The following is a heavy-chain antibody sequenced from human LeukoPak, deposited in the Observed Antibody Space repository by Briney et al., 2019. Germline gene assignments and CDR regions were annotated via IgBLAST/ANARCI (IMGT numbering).Heavy chain of an antibody. J-gene: IGHJ4*02. CDR2: INPNSGGT. Sequence: ASVKVSCKASGYTFTGYYMHWVRQAPGQGLEWMGRINPNSGGTNYAQKFQGRVTMTRDTSISTAYMELSSLRSEDTAVYYCAAVRYCSSTSCSRHPIFDYWGQGTLVTVSS. V-gene: IGHV1-2*06. CDR3: AAVRYCSSTSCSRHPIFDY. CDR1: GYTFTGYY. D-gene: IGHD2-2*01.